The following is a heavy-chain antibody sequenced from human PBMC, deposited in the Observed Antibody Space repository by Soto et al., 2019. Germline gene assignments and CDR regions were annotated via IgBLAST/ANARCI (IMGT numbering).Heavy chain of an antibody. Sequence: SETLSLTCAVYGGSFSGYSWSWIRQPPGKGLEWIGEINHRGSTKYNPSLNSRITISVDTSKNQFSLKVNSVTAADTAVYYCARVADYWGQGMQVTVSS. CDR1: GGSFSGYS. CDR2: INHRGST. V-gene: IGHV4-34*01. CDR3: ARVADY. J-gene: IGHJ4*02.